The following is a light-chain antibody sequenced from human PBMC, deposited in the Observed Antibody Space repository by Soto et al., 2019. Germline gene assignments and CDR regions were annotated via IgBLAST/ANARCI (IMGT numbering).Light chain of an antibody. Sequence: EIVLTHSPGTLSLSPVERATLSCRASQSVNSRLAWYQHKPGQAPRLLISGASSRATGIPDRFSGSGSATDFTLTISRLEPEDFALYYCQHYGRSPITFGQGTRLEI. CDR1: QSVNSR. V-gene: IGKV3-20*01. CDR3: QHYGRSPIT. J-gene: IGKJ5*01. CDR2: GAS.